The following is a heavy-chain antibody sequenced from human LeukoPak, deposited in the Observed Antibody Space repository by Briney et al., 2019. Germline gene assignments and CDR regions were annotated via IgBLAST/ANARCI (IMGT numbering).Heavy chain of an antibody. V-gene: IGHV4-59*02. D-gene: IGHD2-15*01. Sequence: SSETLSLTCTVSGGSVSGYYWSWIRQPPGKGLEWIGYIYYSGSTNYNPSLKSRVTISVDTSKNQFSLKLSSVTAADTAVYYCARELRNSVVARGAYYFDYWGQGTLVTVSS. J-gene: IGHJ4*02. CDR3: ARELRNSVVARGAYYFDY. CDR1: GGSVSGYY. CDR2: IYYSGST.